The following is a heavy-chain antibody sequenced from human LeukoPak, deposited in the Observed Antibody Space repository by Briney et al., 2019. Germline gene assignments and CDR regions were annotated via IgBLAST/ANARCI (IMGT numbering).Heavy chain of an antibody. CDR2: INPNSGGT. D-gene: IGHD2-2*01. Sequence: ASVKVSCKASGYTYTSYGISWVRQAPGQGLEWMGWINPNSGGTNYAQKFQGRVTMTRDTSISTAYMELSRLRSDDAAVYYCARGSSTSGFQHWGQGTLVTVSS. J-gene: IGHJ1*01. V-gene: IGHV1-2*02. CDR1: GYTYTSYG. CDR3: ARGSSTSGFQH.